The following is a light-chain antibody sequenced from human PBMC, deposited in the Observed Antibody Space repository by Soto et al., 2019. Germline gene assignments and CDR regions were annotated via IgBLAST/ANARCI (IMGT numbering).Light chain of an antibody. CDR3: QQYNNWPRP. Sequence: IVLSQSPGTLSLSPGERATLSCRTSQIVSNNYLAWYQQKPGQAPRLLIYGASSRATGIPDRFSGSGSGTDFTLSISRLEPEDFAVYYCQQYNNWPRPFGQGTKVDIK. CDR2: GAS. J-gene: IGKJ1*01. CDR1: QIVSNNY. V-gene: IGKV3-20*01.